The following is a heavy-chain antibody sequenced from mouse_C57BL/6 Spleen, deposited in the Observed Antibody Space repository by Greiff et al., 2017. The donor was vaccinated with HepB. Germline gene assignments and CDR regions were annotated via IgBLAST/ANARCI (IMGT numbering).Heavy chain of an antibody. CDR1: GYTFTSSW. J-gene: IGHJ4*01. CDR2: IYPSDSET. CDR3: ARGHYDYAKDY. D-gene: IGHD1-1*01. V-gene: IGHV1-61*01. Sequence: QVQLQQPGAELVRPGSSVKLSCKASGYTFTSSWMDWVKQRPGQGLEWIGNIYPSDSETHYNQKFKDKATLTVDKSSSTAYMQLSSLTSEDSAVYDCARGHYDYAKDYWGQGTSVTVSS.